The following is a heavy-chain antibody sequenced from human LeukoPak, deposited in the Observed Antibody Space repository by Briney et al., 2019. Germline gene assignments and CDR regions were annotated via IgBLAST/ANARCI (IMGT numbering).Heavy chain of an antibody. CDR2: MNPNSGNT. V-gene: IGHV1-8*01. D-gene: IGHD3-9*01. CDR3: ARATPVRYFDPTAHAFDI. CDR1: GYAFPSYD. J-gene: IGHJ3*02. Sequence: GASVKVSCKASGYAFPSYDINWVRQATGQGLAWMGWMNPNSGNTDYAQKFQGRVTMTRNTSISTAYMELISLRSEDTAVYYCARATPVRYFDPTAHAFDIWGQGTMVTVSS.